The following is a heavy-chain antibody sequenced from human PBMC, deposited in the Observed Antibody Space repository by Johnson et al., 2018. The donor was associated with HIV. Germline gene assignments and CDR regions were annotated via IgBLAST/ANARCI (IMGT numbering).Heavy chain of an antibody. V-gene: IGHV3-30-3*01. CDR1: GFTFSNYA. Sequence: QVQLVESGGGVVQPGRSLRLSCAASGFTFSNYAMNWVRQAPGKGLEWVAVISYDGSNKHFAESVQGRFTISRDNSKNTLYLQMNSLRAEDTAVYYCARGMSTGTNHDAFDIWGQGTMVTVYS. D-gene: IGHD1-1*01. CDR2: ISYDGSNK. CDR3: ARGMSTGTNHDAFDI. J-gene: IGHJ3*02.